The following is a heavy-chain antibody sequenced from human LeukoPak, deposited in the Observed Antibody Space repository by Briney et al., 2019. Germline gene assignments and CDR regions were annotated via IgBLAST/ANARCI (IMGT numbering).Heavy chain of an antibody. Sequence: GGSLRLSCAASGFTFSDYCLAWIRQAPGKGLEWASDISSDNGPINYAGSVKGRFTISRDNADNSASLQMNSLRAEDTAIYYCARLRDYKNTSYPPFPDYWGQGTLVTVSS. V-gene: IGHV3-11*01. CDR2: ISSDNGPI. D-gene: IGHD4/OR15-4a*01. J-gene: IGHJ4*02. CDR3: ARLRDYKNTSYPPFPDY. CDR1: GFTFSDYC.